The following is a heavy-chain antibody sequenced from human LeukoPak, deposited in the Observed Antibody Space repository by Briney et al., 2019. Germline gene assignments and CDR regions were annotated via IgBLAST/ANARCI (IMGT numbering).Heavy chain of an antibody. CDR3: ATPYCSSLSCLDVFNM. CDR1: GVSVSDGRYY. Sequence: RPSETLSLTCTVSGVSVSDGRYYWTWIRHHPTRGLEWIGYKYYSGSAKYNPSLKSRLTISIDTAKNQFSLQLSSVTAPDTATYYCATPYCSSLSCLDVFNMWGQGTRVTVSS. J-gene: IGHJ3*02. V-gene: IGHV4-31*03. CDR2: KYYSGSA. D-gene: IGHD2-2*01.